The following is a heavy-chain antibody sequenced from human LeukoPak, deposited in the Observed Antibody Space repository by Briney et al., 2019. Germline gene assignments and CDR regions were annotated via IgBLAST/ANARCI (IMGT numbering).Heavy chain of an antibody. CDR2: ISGSGGNT. Sequence: GGSLRLSCAVSGFTFSNYAMSWVRQAPGKGLEWVSEISGSGGNTYYANSVKGRFTISRDNSKNILYLQMNSLRAEDTAVYYCAKGLNSSSLTPLGYWGQGTLVSVSS. CDR1: GFTFSNYA. V-gene: IGHV3-23*01. J-gene: IGHJ4*02. D-gene: IGHD6-6*01. CDR3: AKGLNSSSLTPLGY.